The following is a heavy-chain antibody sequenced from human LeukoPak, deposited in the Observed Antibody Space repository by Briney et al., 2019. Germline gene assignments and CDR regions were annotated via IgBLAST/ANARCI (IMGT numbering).Heavy chain of an antibody. CDR3: AKASGYSSSWPTH. J-gene: IGHJ4*02. CDR1: GFTFSNYW. Sequence: GGSLRLSCAASGFTFSNYWMHWVRQAPGKGLVWVSRINSDGNTSSYADSVKGRFTISRDNAKNSLYLQMNSLRAEDSALYYCAKASGYSSSWPTHWGQGTLVTVSS. V-gene: IGHV3-74*01. D-gene: IGHD6-13*01. CDR2: INSDGNTS.